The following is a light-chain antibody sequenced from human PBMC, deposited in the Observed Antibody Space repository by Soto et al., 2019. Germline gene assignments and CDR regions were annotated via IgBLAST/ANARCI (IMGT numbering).Light chain of an antibody. CDR3: QQLNSYPSIT. J-gene: IGKJ5*01. Sequence: DIQLTHSPSFLSASVGYIVTITCRSSQGISSYLAWYQQKPGKAPKLLIYAASTLQSGVPSRFSGSGSGTEFTLTISSLQPEDFATYYCQQLNSYPSITFGQGTRLEIK. CDR1: QGISSY. CDR2: AAS. V-gene: IGKV1-9*01.